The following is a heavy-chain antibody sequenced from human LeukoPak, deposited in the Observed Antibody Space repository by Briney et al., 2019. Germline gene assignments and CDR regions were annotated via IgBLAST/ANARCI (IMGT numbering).Heavy chain of an antibody. J-gene: IGHJ5*02. CDR3: ARLGGNINSPYGNWFDP. V-gene: IGHV1-24*01. CDR1: GYTLTELS. D-gene: IGHD2/OR15-2a*01. CDR2: FDPEDGET. Sequence: GASVKVSCKVSGYTLTELSMHWVRQAPGKGLEWMGGFDPEDGETIYAQKFQGRVTMTRDTSISTAYMELSRLRSDDTAVYYCARLGGNINSPYGNWFDPWGQGALVTVSS.